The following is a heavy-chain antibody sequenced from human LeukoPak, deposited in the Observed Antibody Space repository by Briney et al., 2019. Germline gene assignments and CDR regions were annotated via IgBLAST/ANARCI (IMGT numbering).Heavy chain of an antibody. D-gene: IGHD5-18*01. Sequence: GGSLRLSCAASGFTFSGYSMSWVRQAPGKGPEWVSTISGSGDATYYADSVKGRFTVSRDNSKNIVYLQMNSLRAEDTALYYCAKDIQAANWGQGTLVTVSS. J-gene: IGHJ1*01. V-gene: IGHV3-23*01. CDR1: GFTFSGYS. CDR3: AKDIQAAN. CDR2: ISGSGDAT.